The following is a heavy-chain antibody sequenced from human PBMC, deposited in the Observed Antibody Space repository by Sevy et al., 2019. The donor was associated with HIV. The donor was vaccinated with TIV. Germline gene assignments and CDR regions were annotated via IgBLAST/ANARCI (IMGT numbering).Heavy chain of an antibody. V-gene: IGHV2-5*02. CDR2: IYWDDDK. Sequence: SGPTLVEPTQTLTLTCTFSGFSLTSSGVAVAGIRQPPGKALEWLGSIYWDDDKRYRPSLESRLTITQDTSKNQVVLTMINMDPVDTATYYCAHRPSLLTYDSSGYLFDYWGQGTLVTVSS. D-gene: IGHD3-22*01. J-gene: IGHJ4*02. CDR1: GFSLTSSGVA. CDR3: AHRPSLLTYDSSGYLFDY.